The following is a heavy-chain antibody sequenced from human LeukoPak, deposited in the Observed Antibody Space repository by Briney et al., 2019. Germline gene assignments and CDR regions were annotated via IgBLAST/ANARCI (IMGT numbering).Heavy chain of an antibody. CDR1: GFTFSSYS. V-gene: IGHV3-21*01. D-gene: IGHD3-10*01. CDR2: ISSSSSYI. CDR3: ARDGSTYYYGSGSSPAPDY. Sequence: PGGSLRLSCAASGFTFSSYSMNWVRQAPGKGLEWVSSISSSSSYIYYADSVKGRFTISRDNAKNSLYLQMNNLRAEDTAVYYCARDGSTYYYGSGSSPAPDYWGQGTLVTVSS. J-gene: IGHJ4*02.